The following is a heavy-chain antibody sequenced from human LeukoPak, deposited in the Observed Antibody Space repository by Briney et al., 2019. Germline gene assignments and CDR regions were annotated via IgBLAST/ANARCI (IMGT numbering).Heavy chain of an antibody. V-gene: IGHV4-59*01. J-gene: IGHJ4*02. CDR3: ARRGGGYSYGKTDY. Sequence: SETLSLTCTVSGGSISSYYWNWIRQPPGKGLEWIGYIYNSGSTNNNPSLKSRVTISVDTSKNQFSLKLSSVTAADTAVYYCARRGGGYSYGKTDYWGQGTLVTVSS. D-gene: IGHD5-18*01. CDR1: GGSISSYY. CDR2: IYNSGST.